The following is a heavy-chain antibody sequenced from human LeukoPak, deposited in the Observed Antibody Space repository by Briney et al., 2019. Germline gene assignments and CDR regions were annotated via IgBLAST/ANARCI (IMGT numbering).Heavy chain of an antibody. CDR3: ATPLLSFDP. Sequence: ASMKVSCKASGYTFTGYYMHWVRQTPGQGLEWMGWISPNSGGTNYAQKFQGRVTMTRDTSISTAYMELSRLRSDDTAVYYCATPLLSFDPWGQGTLVTVSS. D-gene: IGHD3-16*01. J-gene: IGHJ5*02. V-gene: IGHV1-2*02. CDR2: ISPNSGGT. CDR1: GYTFTGYY.